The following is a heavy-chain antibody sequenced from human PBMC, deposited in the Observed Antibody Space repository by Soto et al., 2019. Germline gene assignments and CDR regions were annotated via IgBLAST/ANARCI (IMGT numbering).Heavy chain of an antibody. CDR1: GFTFSSYA. J-gene: IGHJ4*02. CDR3: AKMYSSSSFVDY. CDR2: ISGSGGIT. D-gene: IGHD6-6*01. Sequence: PGGSLRLSCAASGFTFSSYAMSWVRQAPGKGLEWVSGISGSGGITYYADSVKGRFTISRDNSKNTLYLQMNSLRAEDTAVYYCAKMYSSSSFVDYWDQGTLVTVSS. V-gene: IGHV3-23*01.